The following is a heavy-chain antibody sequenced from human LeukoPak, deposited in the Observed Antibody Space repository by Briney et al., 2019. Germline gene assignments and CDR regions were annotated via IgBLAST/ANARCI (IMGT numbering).Heavy chain of an antibody. V-gene: IGHV1-2*02. Sequence: ASVKVSCKASGYTFTGYYMHWVRQAPGQGLEWMGWINPNSGGTNYAQKFQGRVTMTRDTSKNQFSLKLSSVTAADTAVYYCARDREWELRSDAFDIWGQGTMVTVSS. CDR1: GYTFTGYY. CDR2: INPNSGGT. CDR3: ARDREWELRSDAFDI. D-gene: IGHD1-26*01. J-gene: IGHJ3*02.